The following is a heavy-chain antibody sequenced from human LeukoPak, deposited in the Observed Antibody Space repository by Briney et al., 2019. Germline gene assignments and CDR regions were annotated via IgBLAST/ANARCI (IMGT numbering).Heavy chain of an antibody. V-gene: IGHV4-31*03. Sequence: SATLSLTCTVSGGSISSGGYYWSWIRQHPGKGLEWIGYIYYSGSTYYNPSLKSRVTIPVDTSKNQFSLKLSSVTAADTAVYYCARGVGSSFDPWGQGTLVTVSS. CDR2: IYYSGST. D-gene: IGHD6-6*01. CDR1: GGSISSGGYY. CDR3: ARGVGSSFDP. J-gene: IGHJ5*02.